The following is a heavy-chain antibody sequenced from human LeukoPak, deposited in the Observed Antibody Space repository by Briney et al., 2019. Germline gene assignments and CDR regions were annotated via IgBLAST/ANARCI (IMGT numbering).Heavy chain of an antibody. Sequence: QPGGSLRLSCAASGFTFSSYAMSWVRQAPGKGLEWVSAISGSGGSTYYADSVKGRFTISRDNAKNSLYLQMNSLRAEDTGVYYCAKDRIGYCSSASCPYDYWGQGTLVTVSS. CDR1: GFTFSSYA. CDR2: ISGSGGST. J-gene: IGHJ4*02. V-gene: IGHV3-23*01. CDR3: AKDRIGYCSSASCPYDY. D-gene: IGHD2-2*03.